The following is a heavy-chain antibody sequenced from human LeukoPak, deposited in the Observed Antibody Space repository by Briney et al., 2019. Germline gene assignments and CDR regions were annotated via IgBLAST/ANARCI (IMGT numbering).Heavy chain of an antibody. J-gene: IGHJ4*02. Sequence: PSETLSLTCAVYGGSFSGYYWSWIRQPPGKGLEWIGEINHGGSTNYNPSLKSRVSISVDTSKNQFSLKLSSVTAADTAVYYCARGRVDIVVVPAAMSRYFDYWGRGTLVTVSS. CDR2: INHGGST. CDR1: GGSFSGYY. D-gene: IGHD2-2*03. V-gene: IGHV4-34*01. CDR3: ARGRVDIVVVPAAMSRYFDY.